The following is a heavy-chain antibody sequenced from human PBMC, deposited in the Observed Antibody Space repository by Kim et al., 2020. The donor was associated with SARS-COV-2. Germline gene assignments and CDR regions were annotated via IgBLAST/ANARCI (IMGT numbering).Heavy chain of an antibody. J-gene: IGHJ4*02. D-gene: IGHD5-12*01. Sequence: YADSVKGRFTISRDNAKNSLYLQMNSLRAEDTAVYYCARGNSGYDPTSDYWGQGTLVTVSS. V-gene: IGHV3-21*01. CDR3: ARGNSGYDPTSDY.